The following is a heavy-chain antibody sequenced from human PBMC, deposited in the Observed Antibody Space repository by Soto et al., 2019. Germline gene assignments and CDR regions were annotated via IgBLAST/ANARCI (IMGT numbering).Heavy chain of an antibody. CDR2: INAGNGNT. CDR1: GYTFTSYA. D-gene: IGHD5-18*01. CDR3: ARDGYSYACLDY. V-gene: IGHV1-3*01. J-gene: IGHJ4*02. Sequence: ASVKVSCKASGYTFTSYAMHWVRQAPGQRLEWMGWINAGNGNTKYSQKFQGRVTITRDTSASTAYMELSSLRSEDTAVYYCARDGYSYACLDYWGQGTLVTVSS.